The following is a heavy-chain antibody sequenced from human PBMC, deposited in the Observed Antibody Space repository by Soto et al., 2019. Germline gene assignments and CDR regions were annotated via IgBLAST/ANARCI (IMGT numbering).Heavy chain of an antibody. CDR1: EFTFSSYA. Sequence: EVPLLESGGGLVQPGGSLRLSCAASEFTFSSYAMSWVRQSPGKGLEWVSAISGSGGSTYYADSVKGRFTISRDNCKNTLYLQMNSLRAEDTAVYYCAKDQKLQRPDDAFDIWGQGTMVTVSS. D-gene: IGHD1-1*01. CDR2: ISGSGGST. V-gene: IGHV3-23*01. CDR3: AKDQKLQRPDDAFDI. J-gene: IGHJ3*02.